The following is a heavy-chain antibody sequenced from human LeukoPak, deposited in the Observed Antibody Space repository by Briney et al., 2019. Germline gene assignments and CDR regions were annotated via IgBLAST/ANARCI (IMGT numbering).Heavy chain of an antibody. CDR3: VRSLTYYYGSGNFDY. Sequence: GGSLRLSCAASGFTFSSYGMHWVRQAPGKGLEWVAFIRYDGSNKYYADSVKGRFTISRDNSKNTLYLQMNSLRAEDTAVYYCVRSLTYYYGSGNFDYWGQGTLVTVSS. CDR2: IRYDGSNK. D-gene: IGHD3-10*01. CDR1: GFTFSSYG. J-gene: IGHJ4*02. V-gene: IGHV3-30*02.